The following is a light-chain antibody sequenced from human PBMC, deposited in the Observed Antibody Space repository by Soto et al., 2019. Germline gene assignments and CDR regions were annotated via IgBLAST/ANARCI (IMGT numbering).Light chain of an antibody. Sequence: EFVLTLSTSKLSLSTGGRPSLSCRASQSVSNYLAWYQQKPGQAPKLLISDASNRATGISVRSSGSASGTDFTPTIGSVEVQDSAVYYCQQRSGCPSITVGQGTRLETK. J-gene: IGKJ5*01. CDR1: QSVSNY. V-gene: IGKV3-11*01. CDR2: DAS. CDR3: QQRSGCPSIT.